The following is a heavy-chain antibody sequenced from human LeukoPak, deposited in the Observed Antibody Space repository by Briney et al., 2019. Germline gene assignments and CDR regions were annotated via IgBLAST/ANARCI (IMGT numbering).Heavy chain of an antibody. CDR1: GFTFSSYA. CDR2: IGGSGGST. J-gene: IGHJ4*02. D-gene: IGHD3-16*01. V-gene: IGHV3-23*01. Sequence: GGSLRLSCAASGFTFSSYAMSWVRQAPGKGLEWVSDIGGSGGSTYYADSVKGRFTISRDNSKNTLYLQMNSLRAEDRAVYYCAKVSHWGYFDYWGQGTLVTVSS. CDR3: AKVSHWGYFDY.